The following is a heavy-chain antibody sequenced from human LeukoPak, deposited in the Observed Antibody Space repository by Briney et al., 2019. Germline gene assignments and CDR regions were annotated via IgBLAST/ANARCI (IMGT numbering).Heavy chain of an antibody. D-gene: IGHD3-10*01. Sequence: PVGSLRLSCAASAFTFDDYGMSWVRQAPGKGLEWVSGINWNGGSTGYADSVKGRFTISRDNAKNSLYLQMNSLRAEDTALYYCAGRYGSGSAFDYWGQGTLVTVSS. J-gene: IGHJ4*02. CDR3: AGRYGSGSAFDY. V-gene: IGHV3-20*04. CDR1: AFTFDDYG. CDR2: INWNGGST.